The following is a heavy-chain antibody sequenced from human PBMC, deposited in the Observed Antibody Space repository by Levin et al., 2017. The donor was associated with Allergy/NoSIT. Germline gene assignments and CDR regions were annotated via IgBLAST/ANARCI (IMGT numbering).Heavy chain of an antibody. CDR2: IYYSGST. Sequence: SETLSLTCTVSGGSISSSSYYWGWIRQPPGKGLEWIGSIYYSGSTYYNPSLKSRVTISVDTSKNQFSLKLSSVTAADTAVYYCASTYCRPGGSCYSLSSYYFDYWGQGTLVTVSS. CDR3: ASTYCRPGGSCYSLSSYYFDY. V-gene: IGHV4-39*01. J-gene: IGHJ4*02. CDR1: GGSISSSSYY. D-gene: IGHD2-15*01.